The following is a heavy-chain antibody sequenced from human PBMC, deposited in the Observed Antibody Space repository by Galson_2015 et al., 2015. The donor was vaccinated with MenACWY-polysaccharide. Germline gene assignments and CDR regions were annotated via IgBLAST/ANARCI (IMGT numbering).Heavy chain of an antibody. CDR2: ISSDGDDK. D-gene: IGHD6-19*01. CDR3: VRDGWGGNGWYWFDL. Sequence: SLRLSCAASGFTFSSYWMHWVRQAPGKGLEWVALISSDGDDKYYADSVKGRFTISRDNHKNMVFLEMNRLRDEDTAVYYCVRDGWGGNGWYWFDLWGQGTRVTVSS. V-gene: IGHV3-30-3*01. CDR1: GFTFSSYW. J-gene: IGHJ5*02.